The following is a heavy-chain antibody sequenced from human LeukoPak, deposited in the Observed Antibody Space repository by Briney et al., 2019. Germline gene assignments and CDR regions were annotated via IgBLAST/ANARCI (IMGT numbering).Heavy chain of an antibody. J-gene: IGHJ4*02. V-gene: IGHV4-61*01. CDR3: ARGGYGEYYYDSSGYYLFDY. CDR1: GGSVSSGSYY. D-gene: IGHD3-22*01. Sequence: KPSETLSLTCTVSGGSVSSGSYYWSWIRQPPGKGLEWIGYVYYSGSTNYNPSLKSRVTISVDTSKNQFSLKLGSVTAADTAVYYCARGGYGEYYYDSSGYYLFDYWGQGTLVTVSS. CDR2: VYYSGST.